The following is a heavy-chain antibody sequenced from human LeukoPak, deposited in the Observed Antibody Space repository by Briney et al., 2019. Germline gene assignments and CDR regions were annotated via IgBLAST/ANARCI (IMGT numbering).Heavy chain of an antibody. Sequence: SETLSLTCTVSGGSISSGGFYWSWIRQPAGKGLEWIGRIYPTGNTDYNPSLRNRVTISVGMSENQFSLKVSSVTATDTAVYYCAREYSSGYHYFDYWGQGTLVTVSS. D-gene: IGHD6-19*01. V-gene: IGHV4-61*02. J-gene: IGHJ4*02. CDR1: GGSISSGGFY. CDR3: AREYSSGYHYFDY. CDR2: IYPTGNT.